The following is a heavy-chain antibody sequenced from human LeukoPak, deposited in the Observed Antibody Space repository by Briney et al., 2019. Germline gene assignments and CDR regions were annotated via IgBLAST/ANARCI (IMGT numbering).Heavy chain of an antibody. J-gene: IGHJ3*02. CDR2: ISAYNGNT. CDR1: GYTFTSYG. V-gene: IGHV1-18*01. CDR3: ARDSSGWYLTYAFDI. Sequence: GASVKVSCKASGYTFTSYGISWVRQAPGRGLEWMGWISAYNGNTNYAQKLQGRVTMTTDTSTSTAYMELRSLRSDDTAVYYCARDSSGWYLTYAFDIWGQGTMVTVSS. D-gene: IGHD6-19*01.